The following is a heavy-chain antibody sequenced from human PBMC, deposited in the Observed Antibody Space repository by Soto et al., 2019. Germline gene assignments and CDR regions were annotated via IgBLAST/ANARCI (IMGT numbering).Heavy chain of an antibody. CDR3: ARGGYYDSSGSRNYHYYGMNC. Sequence: ASVKVSCKASGYAFTSYAMHWVRQAPGQRLEWMGWINAGNGNTKYSQKFQGRVTITRDTSASTAYMELSSLRSEDTAVYYCARGGYYDSSGSRNYHYYGMNCWGQGTMVIVSS. V-gene: IGHV1-3*01. CDR1: GYAFTSYA. J-gene: IGHJ6*02. CDR2: INAGNGNT. D-gene: IGHD3-22*01.